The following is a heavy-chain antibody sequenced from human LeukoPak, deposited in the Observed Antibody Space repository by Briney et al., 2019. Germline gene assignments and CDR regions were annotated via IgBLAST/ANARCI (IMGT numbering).Heavy chain of an antibody. J-gene: IGHJ4*02. CDR3: ARREYYDSSGYYYIFDY. CDR2: IYYSGST. CDR1: GGSISSSSYY. D-gene: IGHD3-22*01. V-gene: IGHV4-39*01. Sequence: PSETLSLTCTVSGGSISSSSYYWGWIRQPPGKGLEWIGSIYYSGSTYYNPSLKSRVTISVDTSKNQFSLKLSSVTAADTAVYYCARREYYDSSGYYYIFDYWGQGTLVTVSS.